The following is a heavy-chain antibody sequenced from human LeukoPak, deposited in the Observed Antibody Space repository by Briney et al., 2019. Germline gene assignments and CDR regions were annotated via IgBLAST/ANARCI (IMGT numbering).Heavy chain of an antibody. D-gene: IGHD6-19*01. CDR1: GGSISSSSYY. J-gene: IGHJ5*01. CDR3: AGGIAVAADS. Sequence: SETLSLTCTVSGGSISSSSYYWGWIRQPPGKGLEWIGSIYYSGSTYYNPSLKSRVTISVDTSKNQFSLKLSSVTAADTAVYYCAGGIAVAADSWGQGTLVTVSS. V-gene: IGHV4-39*01. CDR2: IYYSGST.